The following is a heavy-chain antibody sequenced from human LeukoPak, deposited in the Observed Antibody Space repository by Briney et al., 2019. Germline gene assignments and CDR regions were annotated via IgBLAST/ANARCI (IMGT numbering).Heavy chain of an antibody. V-gene: IGHV1-2*02. D-gene: IGHD3-22*01. CDR3: ARDPPYYDSSGYDPSVDY. CDR2: INPNSGGT. J-gene: IGHJ4*02. Sequence: ASVKVSCTASGYTFTGYYMHWVRQAPGQGLEWMGWINPNSGGTNYAQKFQGRVTMTRDTSISTAYMELSRLRSDDTAVYYCARDPPYYDSSGYDPSVDYWGQGTLVTVSS. CDR1: GYTFTGYY.